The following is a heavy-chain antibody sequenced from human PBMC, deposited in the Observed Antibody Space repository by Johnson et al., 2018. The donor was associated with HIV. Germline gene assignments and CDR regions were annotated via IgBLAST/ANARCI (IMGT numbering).Heavy chain of an antibody. CDR3: AKKEGGFGEAMDALDI. CDR1: GFTFDDND. Sequence: QLVESGGGVVGPGGSLRLSSTVPGFTFDDNDMSRVRQAPGKGLEWVAFIRYDGSNKYYADSVKGRFTISRDNSKNTLYLQMNSLRAEDTAVYDCAKKEGGFGEAMDALDIWGQGTMVTVSS. J-gene: IGHJ3*02. D-gene: IGHD3-10*01. CDR2: IRYDGSNK. V-gene: IGHV3-30*02.